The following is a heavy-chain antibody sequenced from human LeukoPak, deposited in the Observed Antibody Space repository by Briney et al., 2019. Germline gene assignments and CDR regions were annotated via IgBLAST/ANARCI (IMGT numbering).Heavy chain of an antibody. CDR2: ISYDGSNK. CDR1: GFSLSSYA. J-gene: IGHJ4*02. D-gene: IGHD4-17*01. Sequence: PGRSLRLSCAASGFSLSSYAMHRVRQAPGKGLEWVAVISYDGSNKYYADSVKGRFTISRDNSKNTLFLQMNSLTTEDTAVYYCAREVGGDYVFDYWGREPWSPSPQ. CDR3: AREVGGDYVFDY. V-gene: IGHV3-30*19.